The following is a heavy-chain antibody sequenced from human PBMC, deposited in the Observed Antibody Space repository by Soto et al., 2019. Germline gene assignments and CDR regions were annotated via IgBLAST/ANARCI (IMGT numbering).Heavy chain of an antibody. J-gene: IGHJ5*02. D-gene: IGHD2-2*01. CDR1: GFTFSDYY. V-gene: IGHV3-11*05. CDR2: ISSSSSYT. Sequence: QVQLVESGGGLVKPGGSLRLSCAASGFTFSDYYMSWIRQAPGKGLEWVSYISSSSSYTNYADSVKGRFTISRDNAKNSLYLQINSLRAEDTAVYYCAREYVPNWFDPWGQGTLVTVSS. CDR3: AREYVPNWFDP.